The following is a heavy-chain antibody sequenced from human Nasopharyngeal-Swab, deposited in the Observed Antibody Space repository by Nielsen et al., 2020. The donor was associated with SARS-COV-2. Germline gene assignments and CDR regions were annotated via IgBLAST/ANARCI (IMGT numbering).Heavy chain of an antibody. CDR1: GFTFSPFW. CDR2: IQTDGTEQ. J-gene: IGHJ4*02. V-gene: IGHV3-7*01. CDR3: ARENPGVFDN. Sequence: GGSLRLSCAASGFTFSPFWMTWVSQAPGKGLEWVATIQTDGTEQYSVDSVKGRFTISRDNGKNSLYLQMNSLRVEDTAVYYCARENPGVFDNWGQGTLVTVSS.